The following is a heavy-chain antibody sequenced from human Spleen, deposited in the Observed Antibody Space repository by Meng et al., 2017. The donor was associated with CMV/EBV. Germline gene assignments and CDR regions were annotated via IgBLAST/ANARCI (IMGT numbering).Heavy chain of an antibody. CDR3: ARESRGYCSTTSCYRFQGYYGMDV. J-gene: IGHJ6*02. CDR2: ISSSGSTI. V-gene: IGHV3-48*03. D-gene: IGHD2-2*02. Sequence: GESLKISCAASGFTFSSYEMNWVRQAPGKGLEWVSYISSSGSTIYYADSVKGRFTISRDNAKKSLYLQMNSLKAEDTAVYYCARESRGYCSTTSCYRFQGYYGMDVWGQGTTVTVSS. CDR1: GFTFSSYE.